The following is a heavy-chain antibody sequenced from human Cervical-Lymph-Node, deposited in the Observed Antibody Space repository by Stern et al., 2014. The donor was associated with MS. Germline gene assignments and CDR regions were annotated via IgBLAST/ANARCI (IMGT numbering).Heavy chain of an antibody. D-gene: IGHD1-1*01. V-gene: IGHV1-69*06. J-gene: IGHJ6*01. CDR2: ITPVFASA. CDR3: AREVGSLAMDV. Sequence: MQLVQYGAEVKKPGSSVKVSCKASGDTFTDYAISWVRQAPGKGPEWMGGITPVFASADFAQKFQGRLTITADKSTSTSYMDLSSLTSEDTAVYYCAREVGSLAMDVWGQGTTVIVSS. CDR1: GDTFTDYA.